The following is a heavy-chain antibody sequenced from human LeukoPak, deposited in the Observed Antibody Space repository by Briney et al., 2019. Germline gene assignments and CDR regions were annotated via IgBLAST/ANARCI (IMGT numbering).Heavy chain of an antibody. Sequence: GGSLRLSCAASGFTFSSYAMNWVRQAPGKGLEWVSSISSSSSYIYYADLVEGRFTISRDNAKNSLNLQMNSLRAEDTAVYYCARGGYGSGSYRYAFDIWGQGTMVTVSS. CDR2: ISSSSSYI. J-gene: IGHJ3*02. CDR3: ARGGYGSGSYRYAFDI. V-gene: IGHV3-21*01. CDR1: GFTFSSYA. D-gene: IGHD3-10*01.